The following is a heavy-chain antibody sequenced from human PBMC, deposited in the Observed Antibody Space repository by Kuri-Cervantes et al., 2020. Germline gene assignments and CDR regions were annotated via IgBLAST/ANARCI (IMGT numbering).Heavy chain of an antibody. D-gene: IGHD3-10*01. J-gene: IGHJ6*02. CDR2: ISYDGSNK. Sequence: GESLKISCAASGFTFSSYGMHWVRQAPGKGLEWVAVISYDGSNKYYADSVKGRFTISRDNSKNTLYLQMNSLRSEDTAVYYCARSASYGSGSSPLGYYGMDVWGQGTTVTVSS. CDR1: GFTFSSYG. CDR3: ARSASYGSGSSPLGYYGMDV. V-gene: IGHV3-30*03.